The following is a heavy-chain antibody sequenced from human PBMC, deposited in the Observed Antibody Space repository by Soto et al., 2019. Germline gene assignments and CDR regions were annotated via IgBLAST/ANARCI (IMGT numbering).Heavy chain of an antibody. V-gene: IGHV1-69*16. CDR2: ISPMLGTA. CDR3: ARVRYCSGGSCAYYYGLDV. Sequence: QVQLVQSGAEVRKPGSSVKVSCEASGGTFSSYTISWMRQAPGQGLEWMGGISPMLGTADYAQKFQDRVTITADESPSTAYMELSSLRSEDTAVYFCARVRYCSGGSCAYYYGLDVWGQGTTVTVSS. D-gene: IGHD2-15*01. J-gene: IGHJ6*02. CDR1: GGTFSSYT.